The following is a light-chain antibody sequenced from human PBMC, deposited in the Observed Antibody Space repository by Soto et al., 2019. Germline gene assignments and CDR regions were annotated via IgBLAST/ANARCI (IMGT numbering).Light chain of an antibody. V-gene: IGKV3-15*01. J-gene: IGKJ4*01. CDR2: RAS. CDR3: QHYTRWSLS. CDR1: QSVDTN. Sequence: IVMTQSPATLSVSPGERATLSCRASQSVDTNLAWYQQTPGQAPRLLIYRASTRATGVPARFSGSGSGSEFSLTISSLQSEDFAVYYCQHYTRWSLSFGGGTRVEIK.